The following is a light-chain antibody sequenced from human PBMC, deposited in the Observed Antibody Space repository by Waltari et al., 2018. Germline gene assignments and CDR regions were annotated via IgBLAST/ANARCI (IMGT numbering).Light chain of an antibody. CDR1: QLGNKY. V-gene: IGLV3-1*01. J-gene: IGLJ2*01. CDR3: QAWDSSTVV. CDR2: QDT. Sequence: SYELTQPPSVSVSPGQTASITCSGDQLGNKYACWYQQKPGQSPVLVIYQDTKRPSGIPGRFSGSNSGNTATLTISGIQAMDEADYYCQAWDSSTVVFGGGTKLTVL.